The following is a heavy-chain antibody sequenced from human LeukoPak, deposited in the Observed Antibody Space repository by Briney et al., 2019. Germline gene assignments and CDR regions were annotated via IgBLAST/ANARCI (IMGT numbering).Heavy chain of an antibody. CDR1: GFTFSSYS. J-gene: IGHJ6*03. V-gene: IGHV3-21*04. D-gene: IGHD3-10*01. CDR2: ISSSSSYI. Sequence: PGGSLRLSCAASGFTFSSYSMNWVRQAPGKGLEWVSSISSSSSYIYYADSVKGRFTISRDNSKNTLYLQMNSLRAEDTAVYYCAKETPYYYGSGSYYHYYMDVWGKGTTVTISS. CDR3: AKETPYYYGSGSYYHYYMDV.